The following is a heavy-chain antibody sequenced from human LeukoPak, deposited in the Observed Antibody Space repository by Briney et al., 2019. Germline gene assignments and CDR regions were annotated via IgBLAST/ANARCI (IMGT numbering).Heavy chain of an antibody. Sequence: SETLSLTCAVYGGSFSGYYWSWIRQPPGKGLEWIGEINHSGSTNYNPSLKSRVTISVDTSKNQFSLKLSSVTAADTAVYYCARVRTYYDFWSGCHAFLDYWGQGTLVTVSS. V-gene: IGHV4-34*01. CDR2: INHSGST. D-gene: IGHD3-3*01. CDR1: GGSFSGYY. CDR3: ARVRTYYDFWSGCHAFLDY. J-gene: IGHJ4*02.